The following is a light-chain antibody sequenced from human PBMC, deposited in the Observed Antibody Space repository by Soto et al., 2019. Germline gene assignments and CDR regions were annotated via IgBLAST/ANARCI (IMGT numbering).Light chain of an antibody. V-gene: IGKV3-11*01. CDR2: DAS. Sequence: EIVLTQSPATLSLSPGERATLSCRASQSVSTYLAWYQQKPGQAPRLLIYDASNRATGIPARFSGSGSGTYFTLTISILAPEDVAVYYCQHRSSCWTFGQGTKVEIK. CDR3: QHRSSCWT. J-gene: IGKJ1*01. CDR1: QSVSTY.